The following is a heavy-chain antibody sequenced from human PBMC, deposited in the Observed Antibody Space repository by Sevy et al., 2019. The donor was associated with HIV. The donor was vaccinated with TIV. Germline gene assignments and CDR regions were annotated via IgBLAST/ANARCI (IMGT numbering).Heavy chain of an antibody. D-gene: IGHD3-10*01. CDR2: ISSSSSTI. CDR3: ARGLLWFGELLSLFDY. CDR1: GFTFSSYT. Sequence: GGALRLSCAASGFTFSSYTMNWVRQAPGKGLEWVSYISSSSSTIFYADSVKGRFTMSRDNAKNSQYLQMNSLRDEDTVVYYCARGLLWFGELLSLFDYWGQGTLVTVSS. V-gene: IGHV3-48*02. J-gene: IGHJ4*02.